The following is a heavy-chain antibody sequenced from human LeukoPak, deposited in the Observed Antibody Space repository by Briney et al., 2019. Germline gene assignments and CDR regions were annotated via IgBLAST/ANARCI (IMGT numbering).Heavy chain of an antibody. Sequence: SETLSLTCTVSGGSISSYYWSWIRQPPGKGLEWIGYIYYSGSTNYNPSLKSRVTISVDTSKNQFSLKLSSVTAADTAVYYCARDWSGIAVAGTVGRYFDLWGRGTLVTVSS. J-gene: IGHJ2*01. D-gene: IGHD6-19*01. V-gene: IGHV4-59*01. CDR1: GGSISSYY. CDR2: IYYSGST. CDR3: ARDWSGIAVAGTVGRYFDL.